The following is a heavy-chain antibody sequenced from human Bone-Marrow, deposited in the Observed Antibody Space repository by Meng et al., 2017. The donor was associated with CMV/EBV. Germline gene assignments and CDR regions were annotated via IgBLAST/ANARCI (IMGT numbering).Heavy chain of an antibody. J-gene: IGHJ3*02. CDR3: ARMGVQGSSAFDI. D-gene: IGHD1-1*01. Sequence: GRSLKISCAASGFTVSSNYMSWVRQAPGKGLEWVSVIYSGGSTYYADSVKGRFTISRDNSKNTLYLQMNSLRAEDTAVYYCARMGVQGSSAFDIWGQGTMVTVSS. V-gene: IGHV3-53*01. CDR1: GFTVSSNY. CDR2: IYSGGST.